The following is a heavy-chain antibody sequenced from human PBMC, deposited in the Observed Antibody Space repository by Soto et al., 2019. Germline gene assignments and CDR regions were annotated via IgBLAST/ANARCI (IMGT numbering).Heavy chain of an antibody. CDR3: ARIRQYSSGWYYYYGMDV. Sequence: SGPTLVNPTETLTLTCTVSGFSLSNARMGVSWIRQPRGKSLEWLAHIFSNDEKSYSTSLKSRLTISKDTSKSQVVLTMTNMDPVDTATYYCARIRQYSSGWYYYYGMDVWGQGTTVTVSS. CDR2: IFSNDEK. D-gene: IGHD6-19*01. V-gene: IGHV2-26*01. J-gene: IGHJ6*02. CDR1: GFSLSNARMG.